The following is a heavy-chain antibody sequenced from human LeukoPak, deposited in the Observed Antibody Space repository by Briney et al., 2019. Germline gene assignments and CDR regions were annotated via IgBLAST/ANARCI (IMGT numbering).Heavy chain of an antibody. D-gene: IGHD3-22*01. CDR2: ISGIGDNT. Sequence: GGSLRLSCAASGFTFTSYAMSWVRQAPGKGLKWVSTISGIGDNTFYADSVKGRFTISRDNSKTTVYLQMNSLRAEDTAVYYCAAMYYDSSGYYAPDYWGQGTLVTVSS. CDR3: AAMYYDSSGYYAPDY. CDR1: GFTFTSYA. V-gene: IGHV3-23*01. J-gene: IGHJ4*02.